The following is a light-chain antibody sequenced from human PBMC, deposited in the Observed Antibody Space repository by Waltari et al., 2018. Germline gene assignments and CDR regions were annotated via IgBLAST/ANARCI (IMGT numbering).Light chain of an antibody. CDR1: SRRSYY. CDR3: HSRDASGVAGS. CDR2: DKN. J-gene: IGLJ2*01. Sequence: SSELTQDPAVSVAMGETVRITCQGDSRRSYYAIWYQERPGQAPILVIYDKNNRPSGVPDQFSCSSSHNTGSLTNTGAQAEDEASYYCHSRDASGVAGSFGGGTKLTVL. V-gene: IGLV3-19*01.